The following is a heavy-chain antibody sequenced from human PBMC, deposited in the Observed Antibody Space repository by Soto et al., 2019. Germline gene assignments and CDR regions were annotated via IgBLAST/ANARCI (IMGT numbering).Heavy chain of an antibody. CDR2: IYLIGST. CDR3: ARSYRDAFDI. V-gene: IGHV4-30-2*01. CDR1: GGSISSGDYS. J-gene: IGHJ3*02. Sequence: SETLSLTCAVSGGSISSGDYSWSWIRQPPGKGLEWIGYIYLIGSTYYSPSLKSRVTISIDRSKNQFSLNLSSVTAADTAVYYCARSYRDAFDIWGQGTMVT.